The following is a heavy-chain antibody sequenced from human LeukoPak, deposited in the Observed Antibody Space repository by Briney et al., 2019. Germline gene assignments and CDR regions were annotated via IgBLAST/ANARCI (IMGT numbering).Heavy chain of an antibody. Sequence: GGSLRLSCAASGFTFSSYAMSWVRQAPGKGLEWVSAISGSGGSTYYADSVKGRFAISRDNPKNTLYLQMSSLRAEDTAVYYCAKDPPVAGRQTFDYWGQGTLVTVSS. CDR2: ISGSGGST. CDR1: GFTFSSYA. V-gene: IGHV3-23*01. D-gene: IGHD6-19*01. CDR3: AKDPPVAGRQTFDY. J-gene: IGHJ4*02.